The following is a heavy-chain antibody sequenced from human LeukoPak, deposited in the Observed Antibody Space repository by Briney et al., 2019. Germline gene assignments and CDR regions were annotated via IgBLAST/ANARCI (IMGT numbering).Heavy chain of an antibody. CDR1: GFTFSTYA. CDR3: AKVCLLNVYSPAS. CDR2: ISGSGGST. Sequence: GGSLRLSCAASGFTFSTYAMSWVRQAPGKGLERVSSISGSGGSTFYADSVKGRFTISRDNSKNTLYLQMNSLRAEDTAVYYCAKVCLLNVYSPASWGQGTLVTVSS. J-gene: IGHJ5*02. D-gene: IGHD3-16*01. V-gene: IGHV3-23*01.